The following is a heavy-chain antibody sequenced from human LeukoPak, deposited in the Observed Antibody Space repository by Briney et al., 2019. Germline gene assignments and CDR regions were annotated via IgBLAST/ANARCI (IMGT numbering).Heavy chain of an antibody. CDR1: GFTFGSFS. V-gene: IGHV3-23*01. J-gene: IGHJ4*02. Sequence: GGSLRLSCAASGFTFGSFSMSWVRQAPGKGLEWVSVISGSGETTFYADSVRGRFTISRDNSKSTLYLQMTSLRAEDTGVYYCAKKIDSGSYPLDYWGQGTLITIS. CDR2: ISGSGETT. CDR3: AKKIDSGSYPLDY. D-gene: IGHD3-10*01.